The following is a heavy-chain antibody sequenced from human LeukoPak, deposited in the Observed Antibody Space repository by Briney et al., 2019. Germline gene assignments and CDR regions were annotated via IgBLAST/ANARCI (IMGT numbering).Heavy chain of an antibody. D-gene: IGHD5-24*01. J-gene: IGHJ4*02. Sequence: PGGSLRLSCAASGFTVSNNYMNWVRQAPGKGLEWVSVIYSGGSTYYADSVKGRFTISRDNAKDSLYLQMSSLRVEDTAVYYCARVLPRSTGFLEYWGQGTLVTVSS. V-gene: IGHV3-66*01. CDR2: IYSGGST. CDR1: GFTVSNNY. CDR3: ARVLPRSTGFLEY.